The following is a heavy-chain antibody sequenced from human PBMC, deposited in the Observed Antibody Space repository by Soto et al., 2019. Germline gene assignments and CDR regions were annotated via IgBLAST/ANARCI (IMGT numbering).Heavy chain of an antibody. V-gene: IGHV1-69*13. Sequence: SVKVSCKASGGTFSSYAISWVRQAPGQGLEWMGGIIPIFGTANYAQKFQGRVTITADESTSTACMELSSLRSEDTAVYYCARDSGPNYYDSSCYYYPRPRSGMDVWGQGTTVTVSS. J-gene: IGHJ6*02. CDR1: GGTFSSYA. D-gene: IGHD3-22*01. CDR3: ARDSGPNYYDSSCYYYPRPRSGMDV. CDR2: IIPIFGTA.